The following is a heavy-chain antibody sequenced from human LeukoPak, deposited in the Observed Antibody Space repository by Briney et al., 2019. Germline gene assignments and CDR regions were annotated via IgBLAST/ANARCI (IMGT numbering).Heavy chain of an antibody. D-gene: IGHD3-10*01. CDR2: ISYHGSAK. V-gene: IGHV3-30*18. CDR3: AKDGNYGLYYYGSGYLDY. J-gene: IGHJ4*02. CDR1: GFTISSHG. Sequence: GTSLRLSCVVSGFTISSHGMHWVRQAPGKGLEWVAMISYHGSAKYYGDSVQGRFTISRDNAKNSLYLQMNSLRAEDTALYYCAKDGNYGLYYYGSGYLDYWGQGTLVTVSS.